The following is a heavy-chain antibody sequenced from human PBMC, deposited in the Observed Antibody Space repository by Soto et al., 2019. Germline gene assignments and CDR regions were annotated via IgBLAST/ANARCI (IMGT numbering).Heavy chain of an antibody. CDR1: GFTFSSYS. V-gene: IGHV3-21*01. D-gene: IGHD2-15*01. CDR2: ISSSSSYI. Sequence: PGGSLRLSCAASGFTFSSYSMNWVRQAPGKGLEWVSSISSSSSYIYYADSVKGRFTISRGNAKNSLYLQMNSLRAEDTAVYYCARSRCSGGSCYPGGYWGQGTLVTVSS. CDR3: ARSRCSGGSCYPGGY. J-gene: IGHJ4*02.